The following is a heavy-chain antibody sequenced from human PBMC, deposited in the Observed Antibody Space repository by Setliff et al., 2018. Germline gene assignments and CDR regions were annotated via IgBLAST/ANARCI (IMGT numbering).Heavy chain of an antibody. J-gene: IGHJ6*02. D-gene: IGHD3-10*01. CDR1: GVSTSNYY. V-gene: IGHV4-59*01. CDR3: ARLSWDGLRYHGLDV. CDR2: IQKSGGT. Sequence: SETLSLTCNVSGVSTSNYYWSWIRQPPGKGLECIGYIQKSGGTNYNPSLKSRVTISVDTSTNQFSLKLRSVTAADTAVYYCARLSWDGLRYHGLDVWGQGTTVTVSS.